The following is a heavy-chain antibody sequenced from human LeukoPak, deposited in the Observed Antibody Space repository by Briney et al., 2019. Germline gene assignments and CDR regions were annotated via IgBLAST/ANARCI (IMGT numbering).Heavy chain of an antibody. CDR3: AKDRPRSTEGSFDY. V-gene: IGHV3-23*01. CDR2: ISSSGGGT. CDR1: GFTFSSYA. J-gene: IGHJ4*02. Sequence: GGSLRLSCGASGFTFSSYAMSWVRQAPGKGLEWVSSISSSGGGTYYADSVKGRFTISRDNSKNTLYLQMNSLRAEDAAVYYCAKDRPRSTEGSFDYWGQGTLVTVSS. D-gene: IGHD2-8*02.